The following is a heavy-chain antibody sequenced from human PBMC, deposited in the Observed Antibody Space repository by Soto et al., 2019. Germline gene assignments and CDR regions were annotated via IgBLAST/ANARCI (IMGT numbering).Heavy chain of an antibody. Sequence: XGSLSLSCAAAGFIFANFGMSWVGQAPGKGLEWISSISGSGFKKYYADSVKGRFTISRDNSKSTVYLELNNLSAEDTAVYHCAKNQGVELVPLATVDWFDPWGQGAVVTVSS. CDR2: ISGSGFKK. CDR3: AKNQGVELVPLATVDWFDP. J-gene: IGHJ5*02. V-gene: IGHV3-23*01. D-gene: IGHD1-26*01. CDR1: GFIFANFG.